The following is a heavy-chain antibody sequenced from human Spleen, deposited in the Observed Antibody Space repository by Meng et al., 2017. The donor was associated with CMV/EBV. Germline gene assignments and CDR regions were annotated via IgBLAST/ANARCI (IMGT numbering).Heavy chain of an antibody. J-gene: IGHJ4*02. Sequence: GESLKISCAASGFTFSSYAMSWVRQAPGKGLEWVSAISGSGGSTYYADSVKGRFTISRDNSKNTLYLQMNSLRAEDTAVYYCAKGGDFWSGPGDYWGQGTLVTVSS. V-gene: IGHV3-23*01. CDR3: AKGGDFWSGPGDY. D-gene: IGHD3-3*01. CDR2: ISGSGGST. CDR1: GFTFSSYA.